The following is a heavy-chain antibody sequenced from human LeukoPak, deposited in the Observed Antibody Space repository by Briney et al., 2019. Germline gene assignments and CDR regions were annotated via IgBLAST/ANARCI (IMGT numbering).Heavy chain of an antibody. D-gene: IGHD1-26*01. CDR1: GGSFSGYY. CDR3: ARLEGGSYYDFDY. J-gene: IGHJ4*02. V-gene: IGHV4-34*01. Sequence: SETLSLTCAVYGGSFSGYYWSWIRQPPGKGLEWIGEINHSGSTNYNPSLKSRVTISVDTSKNQFSLKLSSVTAADTAVYYCARLEGGSYYDFDYWGQGTLVTVSP. CDR2: INHSGST.